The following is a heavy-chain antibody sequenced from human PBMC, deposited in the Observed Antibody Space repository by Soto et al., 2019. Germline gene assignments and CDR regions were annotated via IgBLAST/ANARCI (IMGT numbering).Heavy chain of an antibody. J-gene: IGHJ4*02. D-gene: IGHD5-12*01. CDR3: AKSSDIPGWLQGY. CDR1: GFTFSSYA. V-gene: IGHV3-23*01. Sequence: EVQLLESGGGLVQPGGSLRLSCAASGFTFSSYAMSWVRQAPGKGLEWVSAISGSGGSTYYADSVKGWFTISRDNSKNTLYLQMNSLRAEDTAVYYCAKSSDIPGWLQGYWGQGTLVTVSS. CDR2: ISGSGGST.